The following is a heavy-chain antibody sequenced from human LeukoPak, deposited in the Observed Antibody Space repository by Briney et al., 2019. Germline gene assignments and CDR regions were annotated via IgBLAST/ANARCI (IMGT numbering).Heavy chain of an antibody. J-gene: IGHJ4*02. CDR3: TSRDGGRYDSSAYYY. V-gene: IGHV1-69*05. CDR2: IIPMFGTA. Sequence: SVKVSCKASGGTFSSYAISWVRQAPGQGLEWMGGIIPMFGTANYAQKLQGRVTITTDESTSTVYMELSSLRSEDTAVYYCTSRDGGRYDSSAYYYWGQGTLVTFSS. CDR1: GGTFSSYA. D-gene: IGHD3-22*01.